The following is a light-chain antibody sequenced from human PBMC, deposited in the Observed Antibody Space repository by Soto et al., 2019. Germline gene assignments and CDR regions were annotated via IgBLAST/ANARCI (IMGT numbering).Light chain of an antibody. CDR2: GAS. V-gene: IGKV3-20*01. CDR1: QSVSSSY. Sequence: EIVLTQSPGTLSLSPGERATLSCRASQSVSSSYLAWYQQKPGQAPRLLIYGASSRATGIPDRFSGSGSGKDFTLTLSRLEPEDFAVYYCQQYGSSPQVTFGGGTKVEIK. CDR3: QQYGSSPQVT. J-gene: IGKJ4*01.